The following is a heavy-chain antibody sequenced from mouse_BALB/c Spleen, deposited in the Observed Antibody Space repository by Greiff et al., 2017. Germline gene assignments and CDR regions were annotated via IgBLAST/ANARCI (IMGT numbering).Heavy chain of an antibody. CDR3: TRGRYGFDY. CDR2: IRLKSDNYAT. Sequence: EVHLVESGGGLVQPGGSMKLSCVASGFTFSSYWMSWVRQSPEKGLEWVAEIRLKSDNYATHYAESVKGKFTISRDDSKSRLYLQMNSLRAEDTGIYYCTRGRYGFDYWGQGTTLTVSS. D-gene: IGHD2-14*01. J-gene: IGHJ2*01. V-gene: IGHV6-6*02. CDR1: GFTFSSYW.